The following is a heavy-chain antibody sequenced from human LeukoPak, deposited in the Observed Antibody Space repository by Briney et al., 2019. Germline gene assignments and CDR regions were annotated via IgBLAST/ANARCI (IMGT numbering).Heavy chain of an antibody. J-gene: IGHJ5*02. CDR3: AKAGGLRFLERRDWFDP. D-gene: IGHD3-3*01. CDR2: ISGSGGST. CDR1: GFTFSSYA. Sequence: SGGSLRLSCAASGFTFSSYAMSWVRQAPGKGLEWVSAISGSGGSTYYADSVKGRFTISRDNSKNTLYLQKNSLRADDTAVYYCAKAGGLRFLERRDWFDPWGQGTLVTVPS. V-gene: IGHV3-23*01.